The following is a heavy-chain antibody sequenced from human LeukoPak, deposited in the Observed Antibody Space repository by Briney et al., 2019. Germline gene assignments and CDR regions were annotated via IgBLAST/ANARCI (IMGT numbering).Heavy chain of an antibody. CDR1: GFTFSNYW. Sequence: GGSLRLSCAASGFTFSNYWMSWVRQAPGKGLEWVANIKEDGSEKYYVDSVKGRFTISRDNAKNSLYLQMNSLRAEDTAVYYCARTIRGYWGQGTLVTVSS. V-gene: IGHV3-7*02. CDR3: ARTIRGY. J-gene: IGHJ4*02. CDR2: IKEDGSEK. D-gene: IGHD3-10*01.